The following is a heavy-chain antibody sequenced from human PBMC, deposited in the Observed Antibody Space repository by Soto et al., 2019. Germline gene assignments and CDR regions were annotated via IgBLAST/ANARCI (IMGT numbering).Heavy chain of an antibody. Sequence: GGSLRLSCAASGFTFSTYSMGWVRQAPGKGLEWVSDISWNSGSIGYADSVKGRFTISRDNAKNSLYLQMNSLRAEDTALYYCAKDIRDGDSMRYYYYYYGMDVWGQGTTVTVSS. V-gene: IGHV3-9*01. D-gene: IGHD4-17*01. CDR2: ISWNSGSI. J-gene: IGHJ6*02. CDR3: AKDIRDGDSMRYYYYYYGMDV. CDR1: GFTFSTYS.